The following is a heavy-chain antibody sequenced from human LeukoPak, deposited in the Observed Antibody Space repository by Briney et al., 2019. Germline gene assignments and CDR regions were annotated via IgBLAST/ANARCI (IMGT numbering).Heavy chain of an antibody. Sequence: GRSLRLSCEASGFSFDEYAMNWVRRAPGKGLEWVSSITWNSGSIGYADSVKGRFTISRDNAKNSLFLQMNSLRGEDTALYYCAKERSIVRGAFDYWGQGTLVTVSS. D-gene: IGHD3-10*01. CDR2: ITWNSGSI. V-gene: IGHV3-9*01. CDR1: GFSFDEYA. J-gene: IGHJ4*02. CDR3: AKERSIVRGAFDY.